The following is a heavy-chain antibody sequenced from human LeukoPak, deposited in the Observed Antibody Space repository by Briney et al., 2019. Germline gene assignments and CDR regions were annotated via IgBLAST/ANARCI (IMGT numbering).Heavy chain of an antibody. D-gene: IGHD6-6*01. CDR3: ARDPSIAARLLDY. CDR1: GYTFTGYY. J-gene: IGHJ4*02. Sequence: ASVKVSCKASGYTFTGYYMHWVRQAPGQGLEWMGWINPNSGGTNYAQKFQGRVTMTRDTSISTAYMELSRLRSDDTAVYYCARDPSIAARLLDYWGQGTLVTVSS. CDR2: INPNSGGT. V-gene: IGHV1-2*02.